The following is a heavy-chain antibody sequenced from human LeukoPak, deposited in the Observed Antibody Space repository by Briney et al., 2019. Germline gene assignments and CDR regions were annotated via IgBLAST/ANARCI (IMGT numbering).Heavy chain of an antibody. CDR1: GGAFSGYY. CDR2: INHSGDT. D-gene: IGHD4-11*01. V-gene: IGHV4-34*01. J-gene: IGHJ4*02. CDR3: ARGSRNYNNYEGADY. Sequence: SETLSLTCAVYGGAFSGYYWSWIRQPPGKGLEWIGEINHSGDTKYNPSLKSRVSMSVDVSKDQFSLKLTSLTAADTAVYYCARGSRNYNNYEGADYWGQGTLVTVSS.